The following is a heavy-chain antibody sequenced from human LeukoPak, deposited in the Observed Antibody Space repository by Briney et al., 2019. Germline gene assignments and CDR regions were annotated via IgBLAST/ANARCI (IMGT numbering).Heavy chain of an antibody. J-gene: IGHJ4*02. CDR1: GFSLGSFA. V-gene: IGHV3-23*01. Sequence: GGSLRLSCVASGFSLGSFAMSWVRQAPGKGLEWVSTISGGTDKTYDADSVKGRFTISRDNSKNTLYLQMNNLRAEDTAIYYCASSGSYRFDYWGQGTLVTVSS. CDR2: ISGGTDKT. D-gene: IGHD1-26*01. CDR3: ASSGSYRFDY.